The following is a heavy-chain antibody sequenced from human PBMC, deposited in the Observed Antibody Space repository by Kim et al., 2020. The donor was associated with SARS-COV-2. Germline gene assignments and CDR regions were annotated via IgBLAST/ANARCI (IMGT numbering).Heavy chain of an antibody. CDR1: GFTFSSYW. D-gene: IGHD5-18*01. Sequence: GGSLRLSCAASGFTFSSYWMHWVRQAPGKGLVWVSRINSDGSSTSYADSVKGRFTISRDNAKNTLYLQMNSLRAEDTAVYYCAAHVDTAMERYYYYGMDVWGQGTTVTVSS. J-gene: IGHJ6*02. CDR3: AAHVDTAMERYYYYGMDV. CDR2: INSDGSST. V-gene: IGHV3-74*01.